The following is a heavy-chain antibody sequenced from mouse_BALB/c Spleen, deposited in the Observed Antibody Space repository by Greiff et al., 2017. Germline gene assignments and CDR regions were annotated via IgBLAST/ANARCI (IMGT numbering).Heavy chain of an antibody. V-gene: IGHV1-12*01. D-gene: IGHD2-4*01. Sequence: QVQLQQPGAELVKPGASVKMSCKASGYTFTSYNMHWVKQTPGQGLEWIGAIYPGNGDTSYNQKFKGKATLTADKSSSTAYMQLSSLTSEDSAVYYCAREEDYDEAMDYWGQGTSVTVSS. CDR1: GYTFTSYN. CDR2: IYPGNGDT. CDR3: AREEDYDEAMDY. J-gene: IGHJ4*01.